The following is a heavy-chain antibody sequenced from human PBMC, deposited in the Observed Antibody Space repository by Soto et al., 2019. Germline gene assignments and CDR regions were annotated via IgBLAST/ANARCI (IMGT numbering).Heavy chain of an antibody. D-gene: IGHD3-22*01. J-gene: IGHJ3*02. V-gene: IGHV3-23*01. CDR3: AKAPYYYDSSGYYFHALDI. Sequence: GGSLRLSCAGSGFTFNSYAMSWVRQTPGRGLEWVSAISGSGFSTYYADSVKGRFTISRDSSKNTLDLQMNSLRAEDTAVYYCAKAPYYYDSSGYYFHALDIWGQGTMVTVSS. CDR2: ISGSGFST. CDR1: GFTFNSYA.